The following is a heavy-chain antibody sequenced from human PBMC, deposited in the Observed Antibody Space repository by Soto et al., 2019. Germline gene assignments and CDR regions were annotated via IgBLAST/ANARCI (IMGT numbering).Heavy chain of an antibody. CDR1: GGTFSSYA. CDR2: IIPISGTA. D-gene: IGHD2-2*01. CDR3: ARSQGSSTSLEIYYYYYYGMDV. Sequence: QVQLVQSGAEVKKPESSVKVSCKASGGTFSSYAISWVRQAPGQGLEWMGGIIPISGTANYAQKFQGRVTITADESTSTAYMELSSPRSEDTAVYYCARSQGSSTSLEIYYYYYYGMDVWGQGTTVTVSS. V-gene: IGHV1-69*01. J-gene: IGHJ6*02.